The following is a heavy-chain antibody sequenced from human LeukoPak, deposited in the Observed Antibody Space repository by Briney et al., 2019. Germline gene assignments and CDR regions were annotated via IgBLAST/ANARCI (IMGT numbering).Heavy chain of an antibody. CDR1: GGSISSYY. V-gene: IGHV4-4*07. Sequence: SETLSLTCTVSGGSISSYYWSWIRQPAGKGLEWIGRIYTSGSTNYNPSLKSRVTMSVDTSKNQFSLKLSSVTAADTAVYYCARDRGPSYSSSWYLGPEPYGMDVWGQGTTVSVSS. D-gene: IGHD6-13*01. J-gene: IGHJ6*02. CDR3: ARDRGPSYSSSWYLGPEPYGMDV. CDR2: IYTSGST.